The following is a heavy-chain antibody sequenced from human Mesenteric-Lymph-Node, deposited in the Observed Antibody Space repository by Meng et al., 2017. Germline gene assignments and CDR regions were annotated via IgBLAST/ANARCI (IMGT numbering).Heavy chain of an antibody. CDR2: IYHSGST. CDR1: GASISSGNW. Sequence: QVQGQGPGPGLGKPSETLSLTCVVSGASISSGNWWNWVRQPPGKGLEWIGDIYHSGSTNYNPSLKSRVTISVDKSKNQFSLKLSSVTAADTAMYYCARGGGCSSSSCDLDYWGQGVLVTISS. CDR3: ARGGGCSSSSCDLDY. V-gene: IGHV4-4*02. J-gene: IGHJ4*02. D-gene: IGHD2-2*01.